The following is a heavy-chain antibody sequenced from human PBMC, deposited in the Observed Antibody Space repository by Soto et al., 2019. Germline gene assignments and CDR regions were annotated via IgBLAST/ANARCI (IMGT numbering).Heavy chain of an antibody. V-gene: IGHV1-18*01. CDR1: GYTFTDYF. Sequence: ASVKVSCKASGYTFTDYFMHWVRQAPGQGLEWVGWIGAYNGNTNYAQKLQGRVTMTTDTSTSTAYMELRSLRSDDKAVYYCARGPRITIFGVVINHPTFEPWGQGTLVNVSS. D-gene: IGHD3-3*01. J-gene: IGHJ5*02. CDR2: IGAYNGNT. CDR3: ARGPRITIFGVVINHPTFEP.